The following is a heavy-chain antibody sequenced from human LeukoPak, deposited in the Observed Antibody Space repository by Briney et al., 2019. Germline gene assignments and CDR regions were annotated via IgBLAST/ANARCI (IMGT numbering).Heavy chain of an antibody. CDR2: IKSKTDGGTT. Sequence: PGGSLRLSFAASGFTFSNFWMSWLRQAPGKGLGWVGRIKSKTDGGTTDYAAPVKGRFTISRDDSKNTLSLQLNSLKTEDTAVYYCATEKPHFDSWGQGTLVTVSS. J-gene: IGHJ4*02. V-gene: IGHV3-15*01. CDR3: ATEKPHFDS. CDR1: GFTFSNFW.